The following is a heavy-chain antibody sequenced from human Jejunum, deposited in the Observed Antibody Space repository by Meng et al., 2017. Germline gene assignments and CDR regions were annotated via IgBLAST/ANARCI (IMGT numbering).Heavy chain of an antibody. Sequence: GESLKISCAASGFTFSNHWMHWVRQGPGKGLVWVSHINTDGSTTTYADSVKGRFTISRDNDKNTLYLQMNNLSPEDTAVYYCSRSYGSDTILDYWGQGTLVTVSS. CDR2: INTDGSTT. D-gene: IGHD3-10*01. CDR1: GFTFSNHW. V-gene: IGHV3-74*01. CDR3: SRSYGSDTILDY. J-gene: IGHJ4*02.